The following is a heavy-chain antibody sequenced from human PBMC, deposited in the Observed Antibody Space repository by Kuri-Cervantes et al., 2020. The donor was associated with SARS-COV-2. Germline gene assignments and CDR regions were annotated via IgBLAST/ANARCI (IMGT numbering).Heavy chain of an antibody. D-gene: IGHD2-21*01. CDR1: GFTFSSYA. CDR3: AKDYYPHVVLHITNPLDH. V-gene: IGHV3-30-3*01. CDR2: ISYDGSNK. Sequence: GGSLRLSCAASGFTFSSYAMHWVRQAPGKGLEWVAVISYDGSNKYYADSVKGRFTISRDNSKYMLFLQMNSLRPEDTALYYCAKDYYPHVVLHITNPLDHWGQGALVTVSS. J-gene: IGHJ1*01.